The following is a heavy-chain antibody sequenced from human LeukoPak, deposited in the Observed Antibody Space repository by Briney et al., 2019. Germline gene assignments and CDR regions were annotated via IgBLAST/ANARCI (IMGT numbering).Heavy chain of an antibody. V-gene: IGHV3-23*01. CDR1: GFTFSTFA. CDR3: ARRGLLAFDI. J-gene: IGHJ3*02. D-gene: IGHD1-26*01. Sequence: GGSLRLSCAASGFTFSTFAMIWVRQPPGKGLEWVSSIFPSGGEIHYADSVRGRFTISRDNSKSTLSLQMNSLRAEDTAFYYCARRGLLAFDIWGQGTMVTVSS. CDR2: IFPSGGEI.